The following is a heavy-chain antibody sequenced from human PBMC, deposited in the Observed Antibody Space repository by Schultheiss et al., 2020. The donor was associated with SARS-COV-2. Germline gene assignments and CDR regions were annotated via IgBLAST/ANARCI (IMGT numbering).Heavy chain of an antibody. V-gene: IGHV4-31*03. CDR2: IYYSGST. CDR3: ARQGPTVVTGPFDY. CDR1: GGSISSGGYY. Sequence: SETLSLTCNVSGGSISSGGYYWSWIRQHPGKGLEWIGYIYYSGSTYYNPSLKSRVTISVDTSKNQFSLKLSSVTAADTAVYYCARQGPTVVTGPFDYWGQGTLVTVSS. D-gene: IGHD4-23*01. J-gene: IGHJ4*02.